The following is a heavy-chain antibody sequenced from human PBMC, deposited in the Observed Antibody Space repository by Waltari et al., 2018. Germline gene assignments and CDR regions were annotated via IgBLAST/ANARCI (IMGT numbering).Heavy chain of an antibody. Sequence: EVHLVESGGGLVHPGVSLRVSCEVCGFIVSSYRMRWVRQPPGEGLEWVSVIYSGGSTFYSGSVTGRFTISRDNSYNTLFLDMRNLRTEDTATYYCAREMDGGYLDIWGQGTLVTVSS. CDR1: GFIVSSYR. CDR3: AREMDGGYLDI. J-gene: IGHJ4*02. CDR2: IYSGGST. D-gene: IGHD4-17*01. V-gene: IGHV3-66*01.